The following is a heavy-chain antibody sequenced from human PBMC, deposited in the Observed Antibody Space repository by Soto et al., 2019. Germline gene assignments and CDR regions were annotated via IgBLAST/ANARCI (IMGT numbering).Heavy chain of an antibody. CDR1: GYSFTSYW. Sequence: GESLTISCKGSGYSFTSYWISWVRQMPGKGLEWMGRIDPSDSYTNYSPSFQGHVTISADKSISTAYLQWSSLKASDTAMYYCARLYYDSSGYLSYYYYGMDVWGQGTTVTVSS. CDR2: IDPSDSYT. J-gene: IGHJ6*02. D-gene: IGHD3-22*01. V-gene: IGHV5-10-1*01. CDR3: ARLYYDSSGYLSYYYYGMDV.